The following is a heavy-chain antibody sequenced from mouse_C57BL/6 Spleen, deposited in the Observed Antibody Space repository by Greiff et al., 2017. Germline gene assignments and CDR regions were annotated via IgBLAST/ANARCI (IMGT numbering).Heavy chain of an antibody. D-gene: IGHD1-1*02. CDR3: ARSGVAHFAY. J-gene: IGHJ3*01. CDR2: INPNNGGT. V-gene: IGHV1-26*01. CDR1: GYTFTDYY. Sequence: VQLQQSGPELVKPGASVKISCKASGYTFTDYYMNWVKQSHGKSLEWIGDINPNNGGTSYNQKFKGKATLTVDTSSSTAYMALRSLTSEDSAVYYCARSGVAHFAYWGQGTLVTVSA.